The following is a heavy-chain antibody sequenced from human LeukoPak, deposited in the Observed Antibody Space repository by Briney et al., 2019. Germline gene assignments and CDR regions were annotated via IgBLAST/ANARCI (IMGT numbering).Heavy chain of an antibody. CDR1: GYTFTGYY. D-gene: IGHD3-22*01. V-gene: IGHV1-2*02. Sequence: ASVRVSCKASGYTFTGYYMHWVRQAPGQGLEWMGWINPNSGGTNYAQKFQGRVTMTRDTSISTANMELSRLRSDDTAVYYCARDGRNTYYYDSSGYYTGDWFDPWGQGTLVTVSS. J-gene: IGHJ5*02. CDR3: ARDGRNTYYYDSSGYYTGDWFDP. CDR2: INPNSGGT.